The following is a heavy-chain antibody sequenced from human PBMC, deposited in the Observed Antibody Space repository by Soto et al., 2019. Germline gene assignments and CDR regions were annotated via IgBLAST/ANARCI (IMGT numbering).Heavy chain of an antibody. D-gene: IGHD2-15*01. V-gene: IGHV1-8*01. Sequence: QVQLVQSGAEVKKPGASVKVSCKASGYTFTSYDINWVRQATGQGLEWMGWMNPNSGNTGYAQKFQGRVTRTRNSSISTAYMELSSLRSEDTAVYYCARGARYCSGGSCRSNYYGMDVWGQGTTVTVSS. CDR1: GYTFTSYD. CDR2: MNPNSGNT. CDR3: ARGARYCSGGSCRSNYYGMDV. J-gene: IGHJ6*02.